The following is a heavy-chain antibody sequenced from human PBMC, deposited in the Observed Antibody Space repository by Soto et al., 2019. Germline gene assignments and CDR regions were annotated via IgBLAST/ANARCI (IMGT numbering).Heavy chain of an antibody. Sequence: QITLKESGPTLVKPTQTLTLTCTVSGFSVSARGVGVGWIRQPPGKALEWLGIIYWNDDKRYSPSLKSRLTITKDTSKNQVVLTMTNLDPVETATYYCAHSPWGAAPDYWGQRTLVTVSS. CDR3: AHSPWGAAPDY. V-gene: IGHV2-5*01. CDR1: GFSVSARGVG. CDR2: IYWNDDK. D-gene: IGHD3-16*01. J-gene: IGHJ4*02.